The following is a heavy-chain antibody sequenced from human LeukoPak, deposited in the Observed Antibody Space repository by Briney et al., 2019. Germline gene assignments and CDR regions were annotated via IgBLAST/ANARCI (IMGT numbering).Heavy chain of an antibody. D-gene: IGHD6-6*01. CDR3: ARXRGXAARGGLVLDY. V-gene: IGHV1-69*13. J-gene: IGHJ4*02. CDR2: IIPIFGTA. CDR1: GGTFSSYA. Sequence: SVKVSCKASGGTFSSYAISWVRQAPGQGLEWMGGIIPIFGTANYAQKFQGRVTITADESTSTAYMELSSLRSEDTAVYYCARXRGXAARGGLVLDYWGQGTLVTVSS.